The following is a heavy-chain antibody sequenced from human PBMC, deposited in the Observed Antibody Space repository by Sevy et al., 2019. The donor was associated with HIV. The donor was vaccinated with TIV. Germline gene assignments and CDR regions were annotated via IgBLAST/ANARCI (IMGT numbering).Heavy chain of an antibody. CDR2: INTNTGNP. CDR3: ARAIFTIFGSVNYYYYGMDV. J-gene: IGHJ6*02. D-gene: IGHD3-3*01. CDR1: GYTFTSYA. V-gene: IGHV7-4-1*01. Sequence: ASVKVSCKASGYTFTSYAMNWVRQAPGQGLEWMGWINTNTGNPTYAQGFTGRFVFSLDTSVSTAYLQIGSLKAEDTAVYYCARAIFTIFGSVNYYYYGMDVWGQGTTVTVSS.